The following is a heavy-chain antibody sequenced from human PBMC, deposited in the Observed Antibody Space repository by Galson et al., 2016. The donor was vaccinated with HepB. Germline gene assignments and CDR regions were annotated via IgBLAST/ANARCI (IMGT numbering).Heavy chain of an antibody. J-gene: IGHJ4*02. CDR3: ARDIDGSGELDY. CDR1: GFTFSSYA. D-gene: IGHD3-22*01. Sequence: SLRLSCAASGFTFSSYAIHWVRQAPGKGLEWVAVISYDGSNKYYANSVKGRFTISRDNSKNTLYLQPNSLSAEDTAVYYCARDIDGSGELDYWGQGTLVTVSS. V-gene: IGHV3-30*04. CDR2: ISYDGSNK.